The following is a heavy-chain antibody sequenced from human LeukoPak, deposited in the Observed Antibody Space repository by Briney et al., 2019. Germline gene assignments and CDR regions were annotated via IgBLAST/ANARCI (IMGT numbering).Heavy chain of an antibody. Sequence: QPGGSLRLSCAVSGFTVSSNYMSWVRQAPGKGLEWVSYISSSSSTIYYADSLKGRFTISRDNAKNSLYLQMNSLRDEDTAVYYCARDYNWGFDYWGQGTLVTVSS. D-gene: IGHD1-1*01. CDR3: ARDYNWGFDY. CDR1: GFTVSSNY. V-gene: IGHV3-48*02. CDR2: ISSSSSTI. J-gene: IGHJ4*02.